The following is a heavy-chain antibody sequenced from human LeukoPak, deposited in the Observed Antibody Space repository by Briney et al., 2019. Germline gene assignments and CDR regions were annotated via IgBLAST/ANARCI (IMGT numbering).Heavy chain of an antibody. CDR1: GATFCSYA. J-gene: IGHJ2*01. D-gene: IGHD2-2*01. CDR3: ARDLATAAGDHRFDL. V-gene: IGHV1-69*05. Sequence: SVKVSCKASGATFCSYAIRWVRQGPGQGLEWMGGIIPTFGTANYTQKFQGRVTITTDESTSTAYMELSSLRSEDTAVYYCARDLATAAGDHRFDLWGRGTLVTVSS. CDR2: IIPTFGTA.